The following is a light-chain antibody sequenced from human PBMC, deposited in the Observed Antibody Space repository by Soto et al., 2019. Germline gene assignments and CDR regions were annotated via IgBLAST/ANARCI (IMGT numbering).Light chain of an antibody. CDR3: QQNGTSQGT. J-gene: IGKJ1*01. Sequence: EIVLTQSPGTLSLSPGERATLSCRASQSVSSSYLAWYQQKPGQAPRLLIYGGSSRATGIPDRFSGSGSGTDFTLTISRLEPEDFAVYYCQQNGTSQGTFGQGTKVDVK. V-gene: IGKV3-20*01. CDR2: GGS. CDR1: QSVSSSY.